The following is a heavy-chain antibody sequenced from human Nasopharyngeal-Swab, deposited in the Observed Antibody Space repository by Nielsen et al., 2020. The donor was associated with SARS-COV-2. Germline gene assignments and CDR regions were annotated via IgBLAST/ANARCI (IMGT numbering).Heavy chain of an antibody. V-gene: IGHV4-39*01. CDR3: ARLAVAGIGWFDP. CDR2: IYYSGST. D-gene: IGHD6-19*01. Sequence: SETLSFTCTVSGGSISSSSYYWGWIRQPPGKGLEWIGSIYYSGSTYYNPSLKSRVTISVDTSKNQFSLKLSSVTAADTAVYYCARLAVAGIGWFDPWGQGTLVTVSS. J-gene: IGHJ5*02. CDR1: GGSISSSSYY.